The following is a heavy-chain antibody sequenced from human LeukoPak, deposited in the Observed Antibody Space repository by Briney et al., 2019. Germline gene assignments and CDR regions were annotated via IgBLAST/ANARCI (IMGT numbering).Heavy chain of an antibody. J-gene: IGHJ4*02. V-gene: IGHV1-8*03. D-gene: IGHD5-24*01. CDR2: MNPNSGNT. Sequence: VASVNDSCKASGYTFTSYDINWVRQATGQGLEWMGWMNPNSGNTGYAQKFQGRVTITRNTSISTAYMELSSLRSEDTAVYYCARVGRDGYNYYFDYWGQGTLVTVSS. CDR3: ARVGRDGYNYYFDY. CDR1: GYTFTSYD.